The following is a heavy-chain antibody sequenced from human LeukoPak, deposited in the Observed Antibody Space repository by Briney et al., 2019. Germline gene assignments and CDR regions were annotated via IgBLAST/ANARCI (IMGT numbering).Heavy chain of an antibody. J-gene: IGHJ6*02. CDR2: IYTSGST. CDR3: ARDLPNGDYYYYGMDV. V-gene: IGHV4-61*02. Sequence: PSQTLSLTCTVSGGSISSGSYYWSWIRQPAGKGLEWIGRIYTSGSTNYNPSLKSRVTISVDTSKNQFSLKLSSVTAADTAVYYCARDLPNGDYYYYGMDVWGQGTTVTVSS. CDR1: GGSISSGSYY. D-gene: IGHD4-17*01.